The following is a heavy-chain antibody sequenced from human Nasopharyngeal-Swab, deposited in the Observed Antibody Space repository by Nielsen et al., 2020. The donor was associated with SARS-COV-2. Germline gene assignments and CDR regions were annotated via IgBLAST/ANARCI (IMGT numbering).Heavy chain of an antibody. CDR1: GFTISSSE. CDR3: ARFYGMDV. CDR2: ISSSGSTI. Sequence: SLKISCAASGFTISSSEMNWVRQAPGKGLEWVSYISSSGSTIYYADSVKGRFTISRDNAKNSLYLQMNSLRAEDTAVYYCARFYGMDVWGQGTTVTVSS. V-gene: IGHV3-48*03. J-gene: IGHJ6*02.